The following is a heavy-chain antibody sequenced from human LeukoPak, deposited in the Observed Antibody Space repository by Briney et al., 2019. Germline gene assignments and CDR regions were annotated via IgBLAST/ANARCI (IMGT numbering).Heavy chain of an antibody. J-gene: IGHJ6*02. CDR1: GFTFSSHG. CDR3: VRDPESSMDV. D-gene: IGHD6-13*01. CDR2: IWYDGSKK. Sequence: GGSLRLSCAAPGFTFSSHGLHWVRQAPGKGLEWVAAIWYDGSKKCYGNSVKGRFTISRDNSKNTVHLQMNSLRVEDTAVYYCVRDPESSMDVWGQGTTVTVSS. V-gene: IGHV3-33*01.